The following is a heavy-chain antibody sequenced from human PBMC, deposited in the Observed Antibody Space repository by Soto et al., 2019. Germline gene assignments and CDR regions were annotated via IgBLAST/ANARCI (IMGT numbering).Heavy chain of an antibody. CDR3: ARVRYLRYFDWLRGGHYGMDV. V-gene: IGHV4-34*01. D-gene: IGHD3-9*01. CDR1: GGSFSGYY. CDR2: INHSGST. Sequence: LSLTCAVYGGSFSGYYWSWIRQPPGKGLEWIGEINHSGSTNYNPSLKSRVTISVDTSKNQFSLKLSSVTAADTAVYYCARVRYLRYFDWLRGGHYGMDVWGQGTTVTVSS. J-gene: IGHJ6*02.